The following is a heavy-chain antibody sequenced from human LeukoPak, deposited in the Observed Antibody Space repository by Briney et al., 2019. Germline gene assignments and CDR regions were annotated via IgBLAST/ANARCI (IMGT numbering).Heavy chain of an antibody. Sequence: ASVKVSFNASAYTFTINYKDLERHAPGQGLEWMGIINPSGGSTSYAQKFQGRVTMTRDTSTSTVYMELSSLRSEDTAVYYCARDGTRSGDYVHDKIDFWGQGTLVTVSS. J-gene: IGHJ4*02. CDR1: AYTFTINY. V-gene: IGHV1-46*01. CDR3: ARDGTRSGDYVHDKIDF. CDR2: INPSGGST. D-gene: IGHD1-1*01.